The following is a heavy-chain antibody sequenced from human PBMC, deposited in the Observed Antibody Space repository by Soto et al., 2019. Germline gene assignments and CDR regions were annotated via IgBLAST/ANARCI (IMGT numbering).Heavy chain of an antibody. CDR1: GGSISGGPYY. CDR2: IYYTGST. D-gene: IGHD2-2*01. Sequence: QVQLQESGPGLVKPSQTLSLTCTVSGGSISGGPYYWTWIRQHPGSGLEWTGYIYYTGSTYYNPSLTSRAIMLEDTFNNQLYLKLSSVSAADTAVYFCARVSGIVVVPTAKDPHYYYMDVWGKGTTVTVSS. J-gene: IGHJ6*03. V-gene: IGHV4-31*03. CDR3: ARVSGIVVVPTAKDPHYYYMDV.